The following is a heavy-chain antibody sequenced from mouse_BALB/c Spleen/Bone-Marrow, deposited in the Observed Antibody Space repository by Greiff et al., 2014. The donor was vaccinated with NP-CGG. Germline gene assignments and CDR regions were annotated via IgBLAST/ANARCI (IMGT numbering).Heavy chain of an antibody. V-gene: IGHV1-69*02. CDR1: GYTFTSYW. CDR2: IYPSDSYT. J-gene: IGHJ4*01. D-gene: IGHD2-10*02. Sequence: QVQLQQSGAELVRPGASVKVSCKASGYTFTSYWINWVKQRPGQGLEWIGNIYPSDSYTNYNQSSKDKATLTVDKSSSTAYMQLSSPTSEDSAVYYCTRQYGNYYAMDYWGQGTSVTVSS. CDR3: TRQYGNYYAMDY.